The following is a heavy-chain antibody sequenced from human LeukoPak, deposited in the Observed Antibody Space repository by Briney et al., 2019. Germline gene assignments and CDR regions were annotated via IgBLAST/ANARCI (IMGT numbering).Heavy chain of an antibody. Sequence: GGSLRLSCAASGYTFCDYYMVGLRRAPGRGPEWISYITSSGSSVYYPDSVKGRFTISRDNAKNSLFLQINSLRAEDTAMFYCERALNDAFDIWGKGTTVTVSS. CDR2: ITSSGSSV. CDR3: ERALNDAFDI. V-gene: IGHV3-11*01. CDR1: GYTFCDYY. J-gene: IGHJ3*02.